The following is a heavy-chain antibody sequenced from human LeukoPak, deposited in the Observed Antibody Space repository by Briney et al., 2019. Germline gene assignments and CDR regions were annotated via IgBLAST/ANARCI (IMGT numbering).Heavy chain of an antibody. D-gene: IGHD6-19*01. V-gene: IGHV1-46*01. CDR1: GYTFRNYY. CDR3: ARDLRTIAVTGIGVFDA. Sequence: ASVKVSCKAFGYTFRNYYMHWVRQAPGQGLEWMGIINPSSDKTNYAQKFQGRVTMTRDISTSTVYMELNSLRFEDTAVYYCARDLRTIAVTGIGVFDAWGQGTKVTVSS. J-gene: IGHJ3*01. CDR2: INPSSDKT.